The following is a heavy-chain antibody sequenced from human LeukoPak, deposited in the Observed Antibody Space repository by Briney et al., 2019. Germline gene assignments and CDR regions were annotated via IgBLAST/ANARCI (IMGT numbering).Heavy chain of an antibody. J-gene: IGHJ5*02. CDR2: IYYSGST. D-gene: IGHD2-2*01. CDR3: ARRGFHCSTTNCGFDT. V-gene: IGHV4-39*01. Sequence: PSETLSLTCTVSGGSISSSSYYWGWIRQPPGKGLEWIGSIYYSGSTYSNPSLKSRVTMSVDTSKKQFSLKLSSVTAADAAVYYCARRGFHCSTTNCGFDTWGQGTLVTVSS. CDR1: GGSISSSSYY.